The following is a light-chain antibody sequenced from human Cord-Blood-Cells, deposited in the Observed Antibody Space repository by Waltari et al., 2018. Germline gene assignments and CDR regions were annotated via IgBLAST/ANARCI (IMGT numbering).Light chain of an antibody. CDR3: QQSXXXPPT. V-gene: IGKV1-39*01. CDR2: AAS. CDR1: QSISSY. Sequence: DIQMTQSPSSLSASVGDRVTITCRASQSISSYLNWYQQKPGKAPKLLIYAASSLQSGVPSRFSGSGSGTDFTLTISSLQPEDFTTYYCQQSXXXPPTFGQGTKVEIK. J-gene: IGKJ1*01.